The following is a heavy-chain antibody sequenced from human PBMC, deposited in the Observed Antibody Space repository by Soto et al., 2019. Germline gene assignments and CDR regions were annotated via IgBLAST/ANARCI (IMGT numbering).Heavy chain of an antibody. D-gene: IGHD3-10*01. CDR3: ARAHLAHGSGRSWFDP. CDR2: IYHSGST. V-gene: IGHV4-4*02. J-gene: IGHJ5*02. Sequence: QVQLQESGPGLVKPSGTLSLTCAVSGGSISSSNWWSWVRQPPGKGLEWIGEIYHSGSTNYNPSLKSRVTISGDKSKNQFSLKLSSVTAADTAVYYCARAHLAHGSGRSWFDPWGQGTLVTGSS. CDR1: GGSISSSNW.